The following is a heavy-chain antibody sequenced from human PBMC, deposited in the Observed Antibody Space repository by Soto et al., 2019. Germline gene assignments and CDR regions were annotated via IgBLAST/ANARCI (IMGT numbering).Heavy chain of an antibody. J-gene: IGHJ4*02. Sequence: GGSLRLSCADSGFIFGTFAMSWVRQAPGKGLEGVSVITYSGGDTLYADSVKGRFTISRDNSKNILYLQMTGLRDEDAAIYYCAKTSGEGYPESRVFDSWGQGTRVTVSS. CDR1: GFIFGTFA. V-gene: IGHV3-23*01. CDR3: AKTSGEGYPESRVFDS. D-gene: IGHD5-12*01. CDR2: ITYSGGDT.